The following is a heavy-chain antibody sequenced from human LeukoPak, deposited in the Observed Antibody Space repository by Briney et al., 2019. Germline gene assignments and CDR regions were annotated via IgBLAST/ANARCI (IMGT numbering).Heavy chain of an antibody. CDR2: ISSSGSTI. J-gene: IGHJ6*02. Sequence: PGGSLRLSCAASGFTFSSYEMNWVRQAPGKGLEWVSYISSSGSTIYYADSVKGRFTISRDNAKNSLYLQMNSLRAEDTAVYYCARDRYCSSTSCCWAYYYYYYGMDVWGQGTTVTVSS. V-gene: IGHV3-48*03. CDR1: GFTFSSYE. D-gene: IGHD2-2*01. CDR3: ARDRYCSSTSCCWAYYYYYYGMDV.